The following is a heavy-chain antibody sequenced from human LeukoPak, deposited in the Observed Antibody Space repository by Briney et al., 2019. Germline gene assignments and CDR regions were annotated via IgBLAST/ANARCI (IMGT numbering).Heavy chain of an antibody. D-gene: IGHD6-6*01. CDR2: IYSGGST. CDR1: GFTVSSNY. CDR3: AREYSSSSGDY. Sequence: GGSLRLSCAASGFTVSSNYMGWVRQAPGKGLEWVSVIYSGGSTYYADSVKGRFTISRDNSKNTLYLQMNSLRAEDTAVYYCAREYSSSSGDYWGQGTLVTVSS. J-gene: IGHJ4*02. V-gene: IGHV3-66*01.